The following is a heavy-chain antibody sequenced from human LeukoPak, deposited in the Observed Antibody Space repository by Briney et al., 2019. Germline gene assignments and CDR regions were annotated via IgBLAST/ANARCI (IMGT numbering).Heavy chain of an antibody. Sequence: GSLRLPCAASGFPFSSYAMSRVRQAPGEGLEWVSAISGSGGSTYYADSVKGRFTISRDNSKNTLYLQMNSLRAEDTAAYYCAKHAPADGWYYFDYWGQGTQVTVSS. V-gene: IGHV3-23*01. CDR2: ISGSGGST. CDR3: AKHAPADGWYYFDY. D-gene: IGHD6-19*01. J-gene: IGHJ4*02. CDR1: GFPFSSYA.